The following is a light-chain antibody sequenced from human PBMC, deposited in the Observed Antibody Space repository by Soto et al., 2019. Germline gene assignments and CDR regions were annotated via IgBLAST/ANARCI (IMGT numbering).Light chain of an antibody. J-gene: IGKJ5*01. CDR2: DAS. CDR3: QHHHSFPVA. V-gene: IGKV1-33*01. CDR1: QDIRFY. Sequence: DIQMNQSPSSLSASLGDRVTITCQASQDIRFYLNWFHQKTGQAPKLLIYDASQLETAVPARFSGSGSVTDCTGAVNSLKPQGIASEHCQHHHSFPVAFGQGTRLDI.